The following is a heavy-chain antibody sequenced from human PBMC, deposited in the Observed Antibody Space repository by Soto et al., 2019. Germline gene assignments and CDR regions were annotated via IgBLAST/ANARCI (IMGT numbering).Heavy chain of an antibody. D-gene: IGHD2-2*01. J-gene: IGHJ4*02. Sequence: QVQLVQSGAEVKKPGSSVKVSCRASGGYFRNYVMSWVRQAPGQGLGWMGGLIPVFETRTYAPKFQGRVTITADESTSTVSMEMSILRPEDTAVYVCSFHSDRNSYARFDFWGQGTLVTFSS. CDR1: GGYFRNYV. CDR3: SFHSDRNSYARFDF. CDR2: LIPVFETR. V-gene: IGHV1-69*01.